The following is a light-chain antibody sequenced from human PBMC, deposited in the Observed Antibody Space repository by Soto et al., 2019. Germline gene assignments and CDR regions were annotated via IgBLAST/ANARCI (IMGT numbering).Light chain of an antibody. Sequence: DIVMTQSPDSLAVSLGERATINCKSSQSVLYSSNNKNYLAWYQQKPGQPPKLLIYWASTRESGVPDRFSGSWSGTDFTLTICSLQAEDVAVYYCQQYYSTPRTFGQGTKLEIK. J-gene: IGKJ2*01. CDR2: WAS. CDR3: QQYYSTPRT. V-gene: IGKV4-1*01. CDR1: QSVLYSSNNKNY.